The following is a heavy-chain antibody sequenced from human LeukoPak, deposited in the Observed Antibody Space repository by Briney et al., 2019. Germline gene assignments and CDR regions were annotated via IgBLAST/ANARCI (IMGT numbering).Heavy chain of an antibody. CDR1: GFTFDDYG. V-gene: IGHV3-20*04. CDR2: INWNGGST. CDR3: ARAPAPRNHVLRFLEWLLHYYFDY. Sequence: GGSLRLSCAASGFTFDDYGMSWVRQAPGKGLEWVSGINWNGGSTGYADSVKGRFTISRDNAKKSLYLQMNSLRAEDTALYYCARAPAPRNHVLRFLEWLLHYYFDYWGQGTLVTVSS. J-gene: IGHJ4*02. D-gene: IGHD3-3*01.